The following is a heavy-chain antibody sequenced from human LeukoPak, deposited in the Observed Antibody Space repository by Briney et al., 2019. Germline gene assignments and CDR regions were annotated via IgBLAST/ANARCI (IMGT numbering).Heavy chain of an antibody. CDR3: ARDPAMIVVASFDY. D-gene: IGHD3-22*01. CDR2: IWYDGSNK. V-gene: IGHV3-33*01. Sequence: GGSLRLSCAASGLTFSSYGMHWVRQAPGKGLEWVAVIWYDGSNKYYADSVKGRFTISRDNSKNTLYLQMNSLRAEDTAVYYCARDPAMIVVASFDYWGQGTLVTVSS. CDR1: GLTFSSYG. J-gene: IGHJ4*02.